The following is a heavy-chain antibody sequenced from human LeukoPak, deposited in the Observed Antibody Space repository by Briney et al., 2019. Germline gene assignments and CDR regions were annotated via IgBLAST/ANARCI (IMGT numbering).Heavy chain of an antibody. CDR2: VNSDGNIT. V-gene: IGHV3-74*01. Sequence: PGGSLRLSCAASGFTFSSYWMHWVRQAPGKGLVWLSRVNSDGNITTYADSVRGRFTISRDNAKNTLYLQMNRLRAEDTAVYYCARRGLVPAFDIWGQGTMVSVTS. D-gene: IGHD3-10*02. J-gene: IGHJ3*02. CDR3: ARRGLVPAFDI. CDR1: GFTFSSYW.